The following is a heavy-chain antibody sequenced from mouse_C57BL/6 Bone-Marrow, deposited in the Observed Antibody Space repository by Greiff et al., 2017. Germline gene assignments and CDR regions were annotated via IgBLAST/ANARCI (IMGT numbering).Heavy chain of an antibody. D-gene: IGHD1-1*01. V-gene: IGHV5-12*01. Sequence: EVQRVESGGGLVQPGGSLKLSCAASGFTFSDYYMYWVRQTPEKRLEWVAYISNGGGSTYYPDTVKGRFTISRDNAKNTLYLQMSRLKSEDTAMYYCARRGGSSYWYFDVWGTGTTVTVSS. CDR1: GFTFSDYY. CDR3: ARRGGSSYWYFDV. J-gene: IGHJ1*03. CDR2: ISNGGGST.